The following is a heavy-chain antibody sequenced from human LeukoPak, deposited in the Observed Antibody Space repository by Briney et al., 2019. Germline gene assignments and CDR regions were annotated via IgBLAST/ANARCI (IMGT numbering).Heavy chain of an antibody. CDR3: AKGLRDLRNYFDY. CDR2: ISSSSSYI. J-gene: IGHJ4*02. CDR1: GFTFSSYI. Sequence: GGSLRLSCAASGFTFSSYIMNWVRQAPGKGLEWVSSISSSSSYIYYADSVKGRFTISRDNAKNSLYLQMNSLRAEDTAVYYCAKGLRDLRNYFDYWGQGTLVTVSS. D-gene: IGHD2-15*01. V-gene: IGHV3-21*04.